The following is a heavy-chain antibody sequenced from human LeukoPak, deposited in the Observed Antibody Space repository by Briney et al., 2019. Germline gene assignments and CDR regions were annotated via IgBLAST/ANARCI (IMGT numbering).Heavy chain of an antibody. D-gene: IGHD3-10*01. CDR1: GCTFSNAC. CDR2: IKSKTDGRTT. J-gene: IGHJ4*02. V-gene: IGHV3-15*01. CDR3: TTPYYYGSGSYSSYYFDY. Sequence: GGSLRLSCAPSGCTFSNACMNWVRQAPGKGLEWVGRIKSKTDGRTTDYAAPVKGRFTISRDDSKNTLYLQMNSLKTEDTAVYYCTTPYYYGSGSYSSYYFDYWGQGTLVTVSS.